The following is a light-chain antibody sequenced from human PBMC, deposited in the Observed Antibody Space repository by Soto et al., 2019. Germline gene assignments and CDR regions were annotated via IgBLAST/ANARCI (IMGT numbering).Light chain of an antibody. CDR2: DAS. CDR1: SSDVGGYNY. J-gene: IGLJ2*01. V-gene: IGLV2-14*01. CDR3: SSYTSSSTVV. Sequence: QSALTQPASVSGSPGQSITISCTGTSSDVGGYNYVSWYQQHPGKAPKLMIYDASHRPSGVSNRFSGSKSGNTASLTISGLQAEDEADYYCSSYTSSSTVVFGGGTKVTVL.